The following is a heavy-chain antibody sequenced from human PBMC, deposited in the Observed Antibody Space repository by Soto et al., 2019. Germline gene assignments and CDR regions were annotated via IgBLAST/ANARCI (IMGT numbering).Heavy chain of an antibody. V-gene: IGHV1-18*01. CDR2: ISAYNGNT. CDR3: ARVWGARSSGHGWFDP. CDR1: GYTFTSYG. J-gene: IGHJ5*02. D-gene: IGHD3-22*01. Sequence: ASVKVSCKASGYTFTSYGISWVRQAPGQGLEWMGWISAYNGNTNYAQKLQGRVTMTTDTSTSTAYMELRSLRSDDTAVYYCARVWGARSSGHGWFDPWGQGTLVTVSS.